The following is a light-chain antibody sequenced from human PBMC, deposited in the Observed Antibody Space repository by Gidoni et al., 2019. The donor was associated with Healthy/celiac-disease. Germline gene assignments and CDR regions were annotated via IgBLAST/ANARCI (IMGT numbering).Light chain of an antibody. Sequence: TLATGTLSLSPGERATLSCRASQSVSSSYLAWYQQKPGQAPRLLIYGASSRATGIPDRFSGSGSGTDFTLTISRLVPEDFAVYYCQQYGSSPMCSFGQGTKLEIK. CDR1: QSVSSSY. CDR3: QQYGSSPMCS. CDR2: GAS. J-gene: IGKJ2*04. V-gene: IGKV3-20*01.